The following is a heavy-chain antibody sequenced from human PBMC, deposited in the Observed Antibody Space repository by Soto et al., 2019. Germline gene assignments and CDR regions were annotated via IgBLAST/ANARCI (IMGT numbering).Heavy chain of an antibody. J-gene: IGHJ4*02. V-gene: IGHV3-7*04. CDR3: AREQPYYDILTGYYTSGYYFDY. Sequence: GGSLRLSCAASGFTFSSYWMTWVRQAPGKGLEWVANIKQDGSEKNYVDSVKGRFTISRDNAMNSLFLQMNSLRAEDTAVYFCAREQPYYDILTGYYTSGYYFDYWGLGTVVTVSS. CDR1: GFTFSSYW. D-gene: IGHD3-9*01. CDR2: IKQDGSEK.